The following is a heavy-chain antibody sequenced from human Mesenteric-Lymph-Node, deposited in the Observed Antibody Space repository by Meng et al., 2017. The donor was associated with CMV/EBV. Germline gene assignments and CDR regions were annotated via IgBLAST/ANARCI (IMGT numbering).Heavy chain of an antibody. D-gene: IGHD6-13*01. CDR3: ARDPYSSLGGDY. V-gene: IGHV3-21*01. CDR1: GITFSAYS. J-gene: IGHJ4*02. Sequence: ETLSLTCAASGITFSAYSMNWVRQAPGKGLEWVSFISSSTSYIYYADSVKGRFTISRDNAKNSLYLQMNSLRAEDTAVYYCARDPYSSLGGDYWGQGTLVTVSS. CDR2: ISSSTSYI.